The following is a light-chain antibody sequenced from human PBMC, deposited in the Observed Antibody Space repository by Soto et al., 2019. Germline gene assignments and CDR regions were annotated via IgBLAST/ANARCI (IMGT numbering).Light chain of an antibody. J-gene: IGLJ1*01. CDR2: DVS. CDR1: SSDVGGYNY. CDR3: SSHTSSSTSYV. V-gene: IGLV2-14*01. Sequence: QLVLTQPASVSGSPGQSITISCTGTSSDVGGYNYVSWYQQHPGKAPKLMIYDVSNRPSGVSNRFSGSKSGNTASLTISGLQAEDEADYYCSSHTSSSTSYVFGTRTKLTVL.